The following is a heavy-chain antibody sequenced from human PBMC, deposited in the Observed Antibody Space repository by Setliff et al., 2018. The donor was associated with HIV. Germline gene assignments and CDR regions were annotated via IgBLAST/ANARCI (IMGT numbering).Heavy chain of an antibody. Sequence: AGGSLRLSCAASGFAFDNYCMTWVRQAPGKGLEWVSAIGGSTGSTYYADSVKGRFTISTDNSKNTLYLQMNSLRAEDTAVYYCAKPLTQWGVSPYHYAVDVWGQGTTVTAP. V-gene: IGHV3-23*01. CDR1: GFAFDNYC. D-gene: IGHD1-26*01. CDR3: AKPLTQWGVSPYHYAVDV. CDR2: IGGSTGST. J-gene: IGHJ6*02.